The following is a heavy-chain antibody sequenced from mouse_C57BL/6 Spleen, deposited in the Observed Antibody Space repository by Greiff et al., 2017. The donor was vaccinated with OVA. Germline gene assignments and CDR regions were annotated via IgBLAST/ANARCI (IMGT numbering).Heavy chain of an antibody. CDR1: GYAFSSSW. J-gene: IGHJ3*01. CDR3: ARSPNYYGSSYGLAY. Sequence: QVQLKQSGPELVKPGASVKISCKASGYAFSSSWMNWVKQRPGKGLEWIGRIYPGDGDTNYNGKFKGKATLTADKSSSTAYMQLSSLTSEDSAVYYCARSPNYYGSSYGLAYWGQGTLVTVSA. V-gene: IGHV1-82*01. D-gene: IGHD1-1*01. CDR2: IYPGDGDT.